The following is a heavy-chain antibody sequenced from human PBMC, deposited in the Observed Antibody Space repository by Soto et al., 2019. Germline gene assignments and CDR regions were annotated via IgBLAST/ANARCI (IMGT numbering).Heavy chain of an antibody. Sequence: SETLSLTCTVSGGSVSGFYWSWIRQPPGKGLEFIGYVFYSGTSNYNPSLKSRVTILVDTSKNQFSLRLSSVTAADTAIYYCARVYPVTTGYYYYMDVWGKGTTVTVSS. J-gene: IGHJ6*03. CDR2: VFYSGTS. CDR1: GGSVSGFY. CDR3: ARVYPVTTGYYYYMDV. D-gene: IGHD4-17*01. V-gene: IGHV4-59*02.